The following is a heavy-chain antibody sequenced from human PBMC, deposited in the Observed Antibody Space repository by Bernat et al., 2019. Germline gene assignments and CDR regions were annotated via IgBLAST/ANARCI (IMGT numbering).Heavy chain of an antibody. CDR1: GFTFSTYP. V-gene: IGHV3-64*01. J-gene: IGHJ3*02. CDR2: ILGDGSTT. D-gene: IGHD3-22*01. Sequence: EVQLVESGGGLVQPGGSLRLSCAASGFTFSTYPMHWVRQAPGEGLEYVSSILGDGSTTWYANSVKGRFTISRDNSKNTLCLQMGRLRADDMAVYYCARDRDSGYSFDIWDRGTVVTVSS. CDR3: ARDRDSGYSFDI.